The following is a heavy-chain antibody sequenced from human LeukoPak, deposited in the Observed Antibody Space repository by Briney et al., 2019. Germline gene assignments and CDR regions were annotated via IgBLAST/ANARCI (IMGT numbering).Heavy chain of an antibody. CDR3: GVEMGYYYDSSIGGIDY. J-gene: IGHJ4*02. V-gene: IGHV3-7*01. CDR2: IKQDGSER. D-gene: IGHD3-22*01. CDR1: GFTFSNYW. Sequence: GGSLRLSCAASGFTFSNYWMSWVRQAPGKGLEWVANIKQDGSERYYVDSVKGRFTISRDNAKNSLYLQMNSLRAEDTAVYYCGVEMGYYYDSSIGGIDYWGQGTLVTVSS.